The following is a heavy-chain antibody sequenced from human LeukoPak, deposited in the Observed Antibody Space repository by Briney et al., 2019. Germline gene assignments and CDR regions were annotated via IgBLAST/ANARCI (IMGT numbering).Heavy chain of an antibody. V-gene: IGHV3-30*02. CDR1: GFTFSSYG. J-gene: IGHJ4*02. Sequence: GGSLRLSCAASGFTFSSYGMHWVRQAPGKGLEWVAFIRYDGSNKYYADSVKGRFTISRDNSKNTLYLQMNSLRAEDTAVYYCAKDQGAYILTGYYGIDYWGQGTLVTVSS. CDR2: IRYDGSNK. D-gene: IGHD3-9*01. CDR3: AKDQGAYILTGYYGIDY.